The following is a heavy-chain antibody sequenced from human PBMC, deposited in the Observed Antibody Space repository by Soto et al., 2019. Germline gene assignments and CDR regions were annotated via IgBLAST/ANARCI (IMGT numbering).Heavy chain of an antibody. CDR2: ISSSSSYI. CDR3: ARDLYYHDSSAYYGY. CDR1: GFTFSSYN. J-gene: IGHJ4*02. Sequence: EVQLVESGGGLVKPGGSLRLSCAASGFTFSSYNINWVRQAPGKGLEWVSSISSSSSYIYYADSVKGRFTISRDNAKNSLYLQMNSLRAEDTAVYYCARDLYYHDSSAYYGYWGQGTLVTVSS. V-gene: IGHV3-21*01. D-gene: IGHD3-22*01.